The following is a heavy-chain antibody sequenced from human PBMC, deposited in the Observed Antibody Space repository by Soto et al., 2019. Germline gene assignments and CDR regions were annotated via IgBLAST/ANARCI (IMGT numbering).Heavy chain of an antibody. CDR2: INHSGST. Sequence: SETLSLTCAVYGGSFSGYYWSWIRQPPGKGLEWIGEINHSGSTNYNPSLKSQVTISVDTSKNQFSLKLSSVTAADTAVYYCARGRAIVVVPAATPLRSFDPWGQGTLVTVSS. D-gene: IGHD2-2*02. J-gene: IGHJ5*02. V-gene: IGHV4-34*01. CDR3: ARGRAIVVVPAATPLRSFDP. CDR1: GGSFSGYY.